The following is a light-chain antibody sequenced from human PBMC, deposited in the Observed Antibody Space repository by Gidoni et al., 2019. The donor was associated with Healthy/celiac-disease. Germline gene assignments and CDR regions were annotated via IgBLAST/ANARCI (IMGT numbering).Light chain of an antibody. CDR3: QQYGSSPRT. CDR1: QSVSSSY. CDR2: GAS. Sequence: IVLTQSPGTLSLSPGERATRSCRASQSVSSSYLAWYQQKPGQAPRLLIYGASSRATGIPDRFSGSGSGTDFTRTISRLEPEDFAVYYCQQYGSSPRTFGQGTKVEIK. V-gene: IGKV3-20*01. J-gene: IGKJ1*01.